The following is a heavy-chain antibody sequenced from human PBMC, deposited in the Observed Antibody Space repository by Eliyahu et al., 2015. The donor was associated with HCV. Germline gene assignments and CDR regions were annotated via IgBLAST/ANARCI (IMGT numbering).Heavy chain of an antibody. Sequence: QVQLQESGPGLVKPSETLSLTCTVSGGSISSYYWSWIRQPPGKGLEWIGYIYYSGSTNYNPSLKSRVTISVDTSKNQFSLKLSSVTAADTAVYYCAREREGVYFDYWGQGTLVTVSS. D-gene: IGHD1-26*01. CDR1: GGSISSYY. CDR3: AREREGVYFDY. CDR2: IYYSGST. J-gene: IGHJ4*02. V-gene: IGHV4-59*01.